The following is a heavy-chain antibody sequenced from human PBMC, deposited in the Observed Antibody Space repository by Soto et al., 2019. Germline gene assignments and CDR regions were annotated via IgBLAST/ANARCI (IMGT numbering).Heavy chain of an antibody. D-gene: IGHD1-20*01. CDR2: INHSGST. J-gene: IGHJ5*02. Sequence: SETLSLTCAVYGGSFSGYYWSWIRQPPGKGLEWIGEINHSGSTNYNPSLKSRVTISVDTSKNQFSLKLSSVTAADTAVYYCARGGPYNWNPTPSSYNWFDPWGQGTLVT. V-gene: IGHV4-34*01. CDR3: ARGGPYNWNPTPSSYNWFDP. CDR1: GGSFSGYY.